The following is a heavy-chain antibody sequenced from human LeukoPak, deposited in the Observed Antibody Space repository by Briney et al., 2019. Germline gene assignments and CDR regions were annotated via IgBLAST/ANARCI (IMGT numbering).Heavy chain of an antibody. D-gene: IGHD6-6*01. CDR2: ISGSGGST. V-gene: IGHV3-23*01. Sequence: GGSLRLSCAASGFTFSSYAMSWVRQAPGKGLEWVSAISGSGGSTYYADSVKGRFTIPRDNSKNTLYLQMNSLRAEETALYYCAKDNSSSSSEPLDYWGQGTLVTVSS. CDR3: AKDNSSSSSEPLDY. CDR1: GFTFSSYA. J-gene: IGHJ4*02.